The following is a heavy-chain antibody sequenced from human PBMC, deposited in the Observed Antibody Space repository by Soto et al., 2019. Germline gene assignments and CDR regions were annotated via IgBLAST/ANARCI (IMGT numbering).Heavy chain of an antibody. J-gene: IGHJ3*02. V-gene: IGHV3-30*09. D-gene: IGHD3-16*01. CDR2: TSSDGTNN. Sequence: PGRSLRLSCAASGFTFSSYAMHWVRQAPGTGPEWVAVTSSDGTNNAYADSVKGRFAISRDNSKNTLYLHMTSLRTEDAAVYYCARTYDWAKTTCFSAFDIWVKGTVVTVSS. CDR1: GFTFSSYA. CDR3: ARTYDWAKTTCFSAFDI.